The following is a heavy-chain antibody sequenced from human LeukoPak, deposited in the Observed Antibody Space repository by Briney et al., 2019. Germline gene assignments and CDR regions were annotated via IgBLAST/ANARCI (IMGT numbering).Heavy chain of an antibody. J-gene: IGHJ5*02. CDR2: INHSGST. V-gene: IGHV4-34*01. CDR1: GGSFSGYY. D-gene: IGHD6-13*01. CDR3: ARRYSSSWYNWFDP. Sequence: SETLSLTCAVYGGSFSGYYWSWIRQPPGKGLEWIGEINHSGSTNYNPSLKSRVTISVDTSKNQFSLKLSSVTAAATAVYYCARRYSSSWYNWFDPWGQGTLVTVSS.